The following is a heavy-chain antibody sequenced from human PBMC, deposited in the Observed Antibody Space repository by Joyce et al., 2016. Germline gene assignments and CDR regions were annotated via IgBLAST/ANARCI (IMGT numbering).Heavy chain of an antibody. CDR3: ARGGIYTSTWSPYDS. V-gene: IGHV1-69*01. J-gene: IGHJ4*02. Sequence: QVQLVQSGAEVKKPGSSVRVSCTASGGSFSNNAISWVRQAPGRGLEWLGGIMPTSDTPKNARKFRDRVTITADASSSTAYMVLTNLTYEDTALYYCARGGIYTSTWSPYDSWGQGTLVTVSS. D-gene: IGHD6-6*01. CDR1: GGSFSNNA. CDR2: IMPTSDTP.